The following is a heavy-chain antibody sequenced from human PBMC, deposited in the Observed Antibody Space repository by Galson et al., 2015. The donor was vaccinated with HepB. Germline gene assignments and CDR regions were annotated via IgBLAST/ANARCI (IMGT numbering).Heavy chain of an antibody. Sequence: SVKVSCRTSGGTFSSYAISWVRQAPGQGLEWMGGIIPIFGTANYAQKFQGRVTITADESTSTAYMELSSLRSEDTAVYYCATQRKRDGYNYSRYFDLWGRGTLVTVSS. CDR2: IIPIFGTA. CDR1: GGTFSSYA. D-gene: IGHD5-24*01. V-gene: IGHV1-69*13. J-gene: IGHJ2*01. CDR3: ATQRKRDGYNYSRYFDL.